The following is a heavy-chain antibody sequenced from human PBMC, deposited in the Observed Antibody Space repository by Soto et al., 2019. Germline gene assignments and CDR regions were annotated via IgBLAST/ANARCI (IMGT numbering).Heavy chain of an antibody. J-gene: IGHJ5*02. Sequence: QVQLVQSGAEVKKPGASVKVSCKASGYSFKTYGVGWVRQAPGQGLEWLGWINPSNGNTYYAQKFQGRVTVTTDTSTSTVYMELRGLISDDTAVYHWARDTRGEGRLPRDTFDNWGQGTQV. CDR1: GYSFKTYG. V-gene: IGHV1-18*01. CDR3: ARDTRGEGRLPRDTFDN. CDR2: INPSNGNT. D-gene: IGHD6-25*01.